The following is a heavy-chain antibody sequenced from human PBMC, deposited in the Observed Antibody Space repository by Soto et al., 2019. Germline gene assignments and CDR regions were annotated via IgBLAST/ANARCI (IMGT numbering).Heavy chain of an antibody. Sequence: QVQLVQSGAEVKKPGASVKVSCKASGYTFTSYGISWVRQAPGQGLEWMGWISAYNGNTNYAQKLQGRVTMTTDTSTSTAYMELRSLTSDDTAVYYCARDDCSSTSCYFYYYYYGMDVWGQGTTVTVSS. CDR1: GYTFTSYG. D-gene: IGHD2-2*01. CDR3: ARDDCSSTSCYFYYYYYGMDV. V-gene: IGHV1-18*01. J-gene: IGHJ6*02. CDR2: ISAYNGNT.